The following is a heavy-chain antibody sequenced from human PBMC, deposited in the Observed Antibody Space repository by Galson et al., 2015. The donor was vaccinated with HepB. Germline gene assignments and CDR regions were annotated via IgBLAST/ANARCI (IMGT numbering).Heavy chain of an antibody. CDR1: GFTFSDYH. V-gene: IGHV3-11*03. Sequence: SLRLSCAASGFTFSDYHMSWIRQAPGKGLEWVSYISSSSSYTNYADSVKGRFTISRDNAKNSLYLQMNSLRAEDTAVYYCARSTHYDYVWGSYLNYGMDVWGQGTTVTVSS. J-gene: IGHJ6*02. CDR2: ISSSSSYT. CDR3: ARSTHYDYVWGSYLNYGMDV. D-gene: IGHD3-16*02.